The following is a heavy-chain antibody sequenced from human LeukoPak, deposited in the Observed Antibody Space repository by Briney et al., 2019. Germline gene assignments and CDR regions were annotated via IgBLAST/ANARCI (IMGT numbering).Heavy chain of an antibody. Sequence: SETLSLTCTVSGGSISSSSYFWGWIRQPPGKGLEWIGSMYYSGSTYYNPSLKSRVTISADTSKNQFSLKLSSVTAADTAVYYCATTQRWLVLAYYYYGMDVWGQGTTVTVSS. D-gene: IGHD6-19*01. CDR3: ATTQRWLVLAYYYYGMDV. CDR1: GGSISSSSYF. V-gene: IGHV4-39*07. J-gene: IGHJ6*02. CDR2: MYYSGST.